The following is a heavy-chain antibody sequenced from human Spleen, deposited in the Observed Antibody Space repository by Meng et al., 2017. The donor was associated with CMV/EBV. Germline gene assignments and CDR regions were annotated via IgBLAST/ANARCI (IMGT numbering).Heavy chain of an antibody. V-gene: IGHV4-61*08. Sequence: SETLSLTCTVSGGSISSGDYYWHWIRQPPGKGLEWIGFIYYSGSTNYEPSLKSRVTISVDTSKNQVSLKLSSVTAADTAMYYCARTSVVKGQNWFDPWGQGTLVTVSS. CDR2: IYYSGST. J-gene: IGHJ5*02. CDR1: GGSISSGDYY. D-gene: IGHD2-21*01. CDR3: ARTSVVKGQNWFDP.